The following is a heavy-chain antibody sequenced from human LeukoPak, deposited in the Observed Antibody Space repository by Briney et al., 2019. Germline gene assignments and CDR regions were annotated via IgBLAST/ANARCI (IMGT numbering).Heavy chain of an antibody. Sequence: GGSLRLSCAASGFTVSSNYMSWIRQAPGKGLEWVSIIHSGGDTKYADSVKGRFAISRDNSKNTLSLQMNSLRAEDTAVYYCVSHRDILTSYSFYICGQGSLVTVSS. CDR3: VSHRDILTSYSFYI. J-gene: IGHJ4*02. V-gene: IGHV3-53*01. D-gene: IGHD3-9*01. CDR1: GFTVSSNY. CDR2: IHSGGDT.